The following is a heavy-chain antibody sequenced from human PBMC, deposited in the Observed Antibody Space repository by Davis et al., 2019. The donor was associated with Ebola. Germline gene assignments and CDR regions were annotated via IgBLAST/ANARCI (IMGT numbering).Heavy chain of an antibody. CDR1: GFTFSSYA. CDR3: ARGLWEDFDQ. V-gene: IGHV3-23*01. CDR2: LSGSGAMT. D-gene: IGHD1-26*01. J-gene: IGHJ4*02. Sequence: GGSLRLSCAASGFTFSSYAMHWVRQAPGKGLEWVSGLSGSGAMTYYADSVRGRFTISRDNSKNTLLLQMYSLRVEDTAVYYCARGLWEDFDQWGQGTLVTVSS.